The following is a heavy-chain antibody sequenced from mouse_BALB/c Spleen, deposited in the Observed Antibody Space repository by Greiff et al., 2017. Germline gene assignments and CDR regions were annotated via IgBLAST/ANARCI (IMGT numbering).Heavy chain of an antibody. CDR3: ARGGNLAWFAY. CDR1: GYTFTSYW. Sequence: VKLVESGAELAKPGASVKMSCKASGYTFTSYWMHWVKQRPGQGLEWIGYINPSTGYTEYNQKFKDKATLTADKSSSTAYMQLSSLTSEDSAVYYCARGGNLAWFAYWGQGTLVTVSA. V-gene: IGHV1-7*01. CDR2: INPSTGYT. D-gene: IGHD2-1*01. J-gene: IGHJ3*01.